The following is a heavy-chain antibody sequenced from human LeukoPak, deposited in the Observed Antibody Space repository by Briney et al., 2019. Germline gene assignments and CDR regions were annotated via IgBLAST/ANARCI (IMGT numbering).Heavy chain of an antibody. CDR1: GFAFSSYG. J-gene: IGHJ3*02. V-gene: IGHV3-30*18. Sequence: PGGSLRLSCAASGFAFSSYGMHWVRQAPGKGLEWVAVISYDGSNKYYADSVKGRFTISRDNSKNTLYLQMISLRAEDTAVYYCAKMGFDYAGHFDIWGQGTMVTVSS. D-gene: IGHD4-17*01. CDR2: ISYDGSNK. CDR3: AKMGFDYAGHFDI.